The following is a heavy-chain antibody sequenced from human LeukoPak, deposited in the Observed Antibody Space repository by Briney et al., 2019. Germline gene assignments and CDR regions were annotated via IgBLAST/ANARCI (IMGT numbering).Heavy chain of an antibody. CDR3: ARERGSIQLWSTVPHDAFDI. D-gene: IGHD5-18*01. CDR1: GGSFSGYY. CDR2: IYYSGST. J-gene: IGHJ3*02. V-gene: IGHV4-34*01. Sequence: SETLSLTCAVYGGSFSGYYWGWIRQPPGKGLEWIGSIYYSGSTYYNPSLKSRVTISVDTSKNQFSLKLSSVTAADTAVYYCARERGSIQLWSTVPHDAFDIWGQGTMVTVSS.